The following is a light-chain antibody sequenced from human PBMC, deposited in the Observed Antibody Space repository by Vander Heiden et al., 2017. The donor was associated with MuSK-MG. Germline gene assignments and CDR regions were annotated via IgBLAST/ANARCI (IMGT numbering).Light chain of an antibody. V-gene: IGKV1-5*03. J-gene: IGKJ1*01. CDR3: QQYNRG. CDR1: QSISSW. Sequence: DIQMTQSPSTLTASVGDRVTITCRASQSISSWLAWYQQKPGNAPKHLIYKASSLESGVPSRFSCSGSGTEFTLTISSLQPDDFATYYCQQYNRGFGQGTKVEIK. CDR2: KAS.